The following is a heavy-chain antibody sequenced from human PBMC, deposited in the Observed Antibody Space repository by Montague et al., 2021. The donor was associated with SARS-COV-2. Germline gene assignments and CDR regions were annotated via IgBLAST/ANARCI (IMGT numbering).Heavy chain of an antibody. V-gene: IGHV3-20*04. CDR1: GFTFTDYT. D-gene: IGHD1-26*01. J-gene: IGHJ4*02. CDR2: INWNGGDT. Sequence: SLRLSCAASGFTFTDYTMNWVRQVPGKGLEWVSGINWNGGDTGYADSVKGRFTISRDNAKNSLYLQMNSLRDEDTAFYYCAGVKVGATIDYWGRGTLVTVSS. CDR3: AGVKVGATIDY.